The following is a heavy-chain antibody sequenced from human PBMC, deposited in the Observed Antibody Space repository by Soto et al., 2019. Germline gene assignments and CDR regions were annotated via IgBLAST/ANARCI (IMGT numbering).Heavy chain of an antibody. CDR2: IYHSGST. Sequence: QLQLQESGSGLVKPSQTLSLTCAVYGGSISSGGYSWSWIRKPPGKGLEWIGYIYHSGSTYYNPSLKSRVTISVDRSKNQFSLKLCSVTAADTAVYYCSRWWMEAPRFDPWGQGTMVTVSS. CDR1: GGSISSGGYS. CDR3: SRWWMEAPRFDP. J-gene: IGHJ5*02. V-gene: IGHV4-30-2*01. D-gene: IGHD2-8*01.